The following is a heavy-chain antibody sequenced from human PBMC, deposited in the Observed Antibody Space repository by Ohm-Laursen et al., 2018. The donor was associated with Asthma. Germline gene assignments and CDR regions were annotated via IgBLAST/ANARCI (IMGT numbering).Heavy chain of an antibody. Sequence: SLRLSCTASGFTFSSYGMHWVRQAPGKGLEWVAVISYDGSNKYYADSVKGRFTISRDNSKNTLYLQMNSLRAEDTAVYYCARDLSYYDILTGYGYYYGMDVWGQGTTVTVSS. CDR3: ARDLSYYDILTGYGYYYGMDV. J-gene: IGHJ6*02. CDR2: ISYDGSNK. CDR1: GFTFSSYG. V-gene: IGHV3-30*03. D-gene: IGHD3-9*01.